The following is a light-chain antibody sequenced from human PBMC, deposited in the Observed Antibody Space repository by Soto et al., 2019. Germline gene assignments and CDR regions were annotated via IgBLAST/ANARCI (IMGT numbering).Light chain of an antibody. Sequence: EIVMTQSPAPLSVSPGEIATLSVRASQSVSSNLAWYQQKPGQAPRLLIYGASTRATGIPARFSGSGSGTDFTLTISRLEPDDFAVYYCQQYGSSSTFGQGTRLEIK. V-gene: IGKV3-15*01. CDR3: QQYGSSST. CDR2: GAS. J-gene: IGKJ5*01. CDR1: QSVSSN.